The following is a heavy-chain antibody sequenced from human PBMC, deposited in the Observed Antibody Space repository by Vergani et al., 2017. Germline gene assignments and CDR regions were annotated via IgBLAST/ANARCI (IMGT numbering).Heavy chain of an antibody. D-gene: IGHD3-22*01. CDR3: AREYYYDSSGYYIRAFDI. CDR1: GGSISSSSYY. Sequence: QLQLQESGPGLVKPSETLSLTCTVSGGSISSSSYYWGWIRQPPGKGLEWIGSIYYSGSTYYNPSLKSRVTISVDTSTNQFSLKLSSVTAADTAVYYCAREYYYDSSGYYIRAFDIWGQGTMVTVSS. CDR2: IYYSGST. V-gene: IGHV4-39*07. J-gene: IGHJ3*02.